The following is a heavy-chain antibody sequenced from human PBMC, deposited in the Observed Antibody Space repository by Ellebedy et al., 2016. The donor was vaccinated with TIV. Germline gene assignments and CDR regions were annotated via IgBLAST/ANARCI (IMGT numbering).Heavy chain of an antibody. D-gene: IGHD3-22*01. CDR3: ARYSYYDSSGLDAFDI. V-gene: IGHV3-11*04. CDR1: GFTFSDYY. J-gene: IGHJ3*02. Sequence: GESLKISCAASGFTFSDYYMSWIRQAPGKGLEWVSYISPSDNTIYYADSVRGRFTISRDNAKDSLYLQMNSLRAEDTAVYYCARYSYYDSSGLDAFDIWGQGTMVTVSS. CDR2: ISPSDNTI.